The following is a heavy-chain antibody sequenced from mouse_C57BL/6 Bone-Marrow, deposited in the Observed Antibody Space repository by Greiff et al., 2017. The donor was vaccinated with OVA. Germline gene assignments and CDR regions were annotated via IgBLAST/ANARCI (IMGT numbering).Heavy chain of an antibody. CDR2: IYPRSGDT. Sequence: VKQRTGQGLEWIGEIYPRSGDTYYNEKFKGKATLTADKSSSTAYMELRSLTSEDSAVYFCARFCWFDYWGQGTTLTVSS. J-gene: IGHJ2*01. V-gene: IGHV1-81*01. CDR3: ARFCWFDY.